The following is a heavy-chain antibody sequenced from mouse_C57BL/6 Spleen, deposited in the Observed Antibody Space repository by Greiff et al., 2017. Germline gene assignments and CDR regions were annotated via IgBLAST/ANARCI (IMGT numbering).Heavy chain of an antibody. CDR2: IDPETGGT. CDR3: TRSIYYYGSSYFGD. V-gene: IGHV1-15*01. D-gene: IGHD1-1*01. Sequence: VQLQQSGAELVRPGASVTLSCKASGYTFTDYEMHWVKQTPVHGLEWIGAIDPETGGTAYNQKFKGKAILTADKSSSTAYMELRSLTSEDSAVYYCTRSIYYYGSSYFGDWGQGTTLTVSS. J-gene: IGHJ2*01. CDR1: GYTFTDYE.